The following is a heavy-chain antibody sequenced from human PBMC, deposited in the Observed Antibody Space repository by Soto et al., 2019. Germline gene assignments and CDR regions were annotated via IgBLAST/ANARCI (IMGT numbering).Heavy chain of an antibody. V-gene: IGHV4-39*01. J-gene: IGHJ5*02. CDR3: ASYAPTQVA. Sequence: PSETLSLTCTVSGGSISSSSYYWGWIRQPPGKGLEWIGSIYYSGSTYYNPSLKSRVTISVDTSKNQFLLKLSSVTAADTAVYYCASYAPTQVAWGQGTLVTVSS. D-gene: IGHD2-2*01. CDR1: GGSISSSSYY. CDR2: IYYSGST.